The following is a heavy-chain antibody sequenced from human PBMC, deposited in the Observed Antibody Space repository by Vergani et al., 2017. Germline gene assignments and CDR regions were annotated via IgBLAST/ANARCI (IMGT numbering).Heavy chain of an antibody. CDR2: IKQDGSEM. V-gene: IGHV3-7*01. D-gene: IGHD3-10*01. Sequence: EVQLVEFGGGLVQPGGSLRLSCAASGFTFSSFWMTWVRQAPGKGLEWVANIKQDGSEMYYVDSVKGRFTISRDNAKSSLYLQMNSLRVEDTAVYYCAKAGSVTSGSLQYNFYMDVWGKGTTVTVS. CDR3: AKAGSVTSGSLQYNFYMDV. CDR1: GFTFSSFW. J-gene: IGHJ6*03.